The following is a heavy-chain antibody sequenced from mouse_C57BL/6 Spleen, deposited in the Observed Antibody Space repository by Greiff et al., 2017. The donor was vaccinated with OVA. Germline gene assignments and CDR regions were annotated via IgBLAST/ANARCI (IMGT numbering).Heavy chain of an antibody. CDR3: ARGYGNYGYFDF. D-gene: IGHD2-1*01. V-gene: IGHV1-50*01. CDR1: GYTFTSYW. CDR2: IDPSDSYT. Sequence: VQLQQPGAELVKPGASVKLSCKASGYTFTSYWMQWVKQRPGQGLEWIGEIDPSDSYTNYNQKFKGKATLTVDTSSSTAYMQLSSLTYEDSAVYYCARGYGNYGYFDFWGTGTTVTVSS. J-gene: IGHJ1*03.